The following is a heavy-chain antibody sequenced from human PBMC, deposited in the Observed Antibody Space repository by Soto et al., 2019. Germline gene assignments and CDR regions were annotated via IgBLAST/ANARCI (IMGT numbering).Heavy chain of an antibody. V-gene: IGHV3-53*01. CDR3: ASWVLQEHAYDI. CDR1: GLTVSGKKY. J-gene: IGHJ3*02. Sequence: DVQLVESGGVLIQPGGSLRLSCAAFGLTVSGKKYMAWVRQAPGKGLEWVSGLYDVDGTYYADSVKGRFTISRDSSKNIVYLQMNSLRPDDTAVYYCASWVLQEHAYDIWGLGTTVTVS. D-gene: IGHD1-1*01. CDR2: LYDVDGT.